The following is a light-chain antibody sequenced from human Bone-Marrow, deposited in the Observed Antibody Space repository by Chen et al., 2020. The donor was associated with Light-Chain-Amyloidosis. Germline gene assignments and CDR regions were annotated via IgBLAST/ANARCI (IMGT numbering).Light chain of an antibody. J-gene: IGLJ3*02. V-gene: IGLV3-21*02. CDR1: NIGSTS. Sequence: SYVLTQPSSVSVAPGQTDTISCGGNNIGSTSVHWYQQTPGQAPLLVVYDDSDRPSGIPELLSGSNSGNTATLTISRVEAGDEADYYCQVWDRSSDRPVFGGGTKLTVL. CDR3: QVWDRSSDRPV. CDR2: DDS.